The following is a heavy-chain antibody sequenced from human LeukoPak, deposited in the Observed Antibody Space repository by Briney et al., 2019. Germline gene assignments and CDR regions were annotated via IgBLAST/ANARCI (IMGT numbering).Heavy chain of an antibody. D-gene: IGHD1-26*01. CDR3: ARLGATGGYYYGMDV. V-gene: IGHV5-51*01. CDR1: GYSFTSYW. CDR2: IYPGDSDT. Sequence: GESLKISCKGSGYSFTSYWIGWVRQMPGKGLEWMGIIYPGDSDTRYSPSFQGQVTISADESISTAYLQWSSLKASDTAMYYCARLGATGGYYYGMDVWGQGTTVTVSS. J-gene: IGHJ6*02.